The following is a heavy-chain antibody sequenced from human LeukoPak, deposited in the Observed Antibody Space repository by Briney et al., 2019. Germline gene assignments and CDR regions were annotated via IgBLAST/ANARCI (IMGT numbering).Heavy chain of an antibody. CDR3: ARQDIAAREEYYFDY. Sequence: GESLQISCKGSGSSFTSYWIGWVRPMPGKGLAWMGIIYPGDSDTRYSPSFQGQVTISADKSISTAYLQWSSLKASDTAMYYCARQDIAAREEYYFDYWGQGTLVTVSS. CDR2: IYPGDSDT. V-gene: IGHV5-51*01. J-gene: IGHJ4*02. D-gene: IGHD6-6*01. CDR1: GSSFTSYW.